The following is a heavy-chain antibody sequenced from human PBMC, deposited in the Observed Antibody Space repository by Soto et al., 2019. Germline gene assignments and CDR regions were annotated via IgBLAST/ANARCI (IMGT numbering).Heavy chain of an antibody. J-gene: IGHJ6*02. Sequence: SQTLSLTCAISGDSVSSNSAAWNWIRQSPSRGLEWLGRTYYRSKWYNDYAVSVKSRITINPDTSKNQFSLQLNSVTPEDTAVYYCARGVGAKEARFYYYYGMDVWGQGTTVTVSS. V-gene: IGHV6-1*01. D-gene: IGHD1-26*01. CDR3: ARGVGAKEARFYYYYGMDV. CDR2: TYYRSKWYN. CDR1: GDSVSSNSAA.